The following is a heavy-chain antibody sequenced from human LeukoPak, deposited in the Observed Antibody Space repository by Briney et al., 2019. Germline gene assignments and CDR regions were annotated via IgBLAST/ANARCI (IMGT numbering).Heavy chain of an antibody. D-gene: IGHD1-1*01. Sequence: GVLRLSCAASGFTFSSYAMSWVRQAPGKGLEWVSAISGSGGSTYYADSVKGRFTISRDNSKNTLYLQMNSLRAEDTAIYYCANWGAGTKGLYWGQGTLVTVSS. J-gene: IGHJ4*02. V-gene: IGHV3-23*01. CDR1: GFTFSSYA. CDR2: ISGSGGST. CDR3: ANWGAGTKGLY.